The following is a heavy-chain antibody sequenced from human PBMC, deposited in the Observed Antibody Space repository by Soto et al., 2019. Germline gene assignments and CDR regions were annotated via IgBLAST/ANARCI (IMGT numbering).Heavy chain of an antibody. V-gene: IGHV4-31*03. CDR2: IYYSGST. D-gene: IGHD3-22*01. CDR3: ARAGDSSGYYAY. J-gene: IGHJ4*02. Sequence: SSETLSLTCTVSGGSISSGGYYWSWIRQHPGKGLEWIGYIYYSGSTYYNPSLKSRVTISVDTSKNQFSLKLSSVTAADTAVYYCARAGDSSGYYAYWGQGTLVTVSS. CDR1: GGSISSGGYY.